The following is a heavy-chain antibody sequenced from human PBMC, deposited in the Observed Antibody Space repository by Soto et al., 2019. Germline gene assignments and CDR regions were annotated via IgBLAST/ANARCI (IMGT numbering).Heavy chain of an antibody. D-gene: IGHD5-18*01. J-gene: IGHJ4*02. CDR1: GFTVSNNY. Sequence: GGSLRLSCAASGFTVSNNYMTWVRQAPGKGLEWVSSISSSSSYIYYADSVKGRFTISRDNAKNSLYLQMNSLRAEDTAVYYCARDQPGYSYGYGLGYWGQGTLVTVSS. CDR2: ISSSSSYI. V-gene: IGHV3-21*01. CDR3: ARDQPGYSYGYGLGY.